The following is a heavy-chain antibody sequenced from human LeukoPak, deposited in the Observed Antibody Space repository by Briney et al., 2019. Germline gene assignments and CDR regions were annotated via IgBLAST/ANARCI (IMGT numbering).Heavy chain of an antibody. J-gene: IGHJ4*02. CDR2: FYNSGST. D-gene: IGHD3-10*01. CDR3: ARGGSGVAFDS. V-gene: IGHV4-59*08. Sequence: RTSETLSLTCTVSGGSISSDYWSWIRQPPGKGLEGIGYFYNSGSTKYNPSLKSRVTISGDMSKNQFSLKLSSVTAADTAVYYCARGGSGVAFDSWGQGTLVTVSS. CDR1: GGSISSDY.